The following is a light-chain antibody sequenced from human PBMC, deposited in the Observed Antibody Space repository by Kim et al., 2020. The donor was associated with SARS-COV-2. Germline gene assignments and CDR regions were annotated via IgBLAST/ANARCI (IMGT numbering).Light chain of an antibody. Sequence: QSALTQPASVSGSPGQSITISCTGASSDVGAYKYASWYQQHPGNAPKLMIFDVNNRPSGISNRFSGSKFGNTASLTISGLQAEDEADYYCSSYTVSNTWVFGGGTQLTVL. J-gene: IGLJ3*02. CDR1: SSDVGAYKY. CDR3: SSYTVSNTWV. CDR2: DVN. V-gene: IGLV2-14*03.